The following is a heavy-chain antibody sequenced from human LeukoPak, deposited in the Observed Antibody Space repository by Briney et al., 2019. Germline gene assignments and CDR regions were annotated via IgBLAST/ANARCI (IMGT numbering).Heavy chain of an antibody. Sequence: GGSLRLSCAASGFTFSSYAMNWVRQAPGKGLEWVSAISGSGGSTYYADSVKGRFTISRDNSKNTLYLQMNSLRAEDTAVYYCTRPGSGDPDYWGQGTLATVSS. CDR3: TRPGSGDPDY. J-gene: IGHJ4*02. D-gene: IGHD3-10*01. V-gene: IGHV3-23*01. CDR1: GFTFSSYA. CDR2: ISGSGGST.